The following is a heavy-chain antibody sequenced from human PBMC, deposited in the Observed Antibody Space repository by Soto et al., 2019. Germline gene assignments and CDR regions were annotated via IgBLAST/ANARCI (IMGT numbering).Heavy chain of an antibody. D-gene: IGHD6-13*01. CDR2: IYYSGST. V-gene: IGHV4-61*01. Sequence: QVQLQESGPGLVKPSETLSLTCTVSGGSVSSGSYYWSWIRQPPGKGMEWIGYIYYSGSTNYNPSLKRRVTISVDTSKNQFSLKLSSVTAADTAVYYCATSSSWYRWVFDYWGQGTLVTVSS. CDR1: GGSVSSGSYY. J-gene: IGHJ4*02. CDR3: ATSSSWYRWVFDY.